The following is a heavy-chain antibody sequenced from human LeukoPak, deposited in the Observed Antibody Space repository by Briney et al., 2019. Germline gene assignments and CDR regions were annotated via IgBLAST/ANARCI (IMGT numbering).Heavy chain of an antibody. D-gene: IGHD3-22*01. CDR3: AKGFYFYDSMFDL. CDR1: GFTFDDYA. J-gene: IGHJ2*01. Sequence: QSGGSLRLSCAASGFTFDDYAMHWVRQAPGKGLEWVSGISWNSGSIGYADSVKGRFTISRDNAKNSLYLQMNSLRAEDTALYYCAKGFYFYDSMFDLWGRGTLVTVSS. CDR2: ISWNSGSI. V-gene: IGHV3-9*01.